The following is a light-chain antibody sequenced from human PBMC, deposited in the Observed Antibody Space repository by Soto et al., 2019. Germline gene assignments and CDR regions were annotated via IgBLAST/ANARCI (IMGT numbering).Light chain of an antibody. Sequence: DIQMTQSPSSLSASVGDRVTITCRASQDINIYLAWFQQKPGKAPKSLIFGASSLQSGVPTNFSGSGSGTDFTLTIDSLQPEDFATYYCQQVNSFPHTFAQGTKVDI. CDR1: QDINIY. J-gene: IGKJ2*01. CDR2: GAS. V-gene: IGKV1-16*02. CDR3: QQVNSFPHT.